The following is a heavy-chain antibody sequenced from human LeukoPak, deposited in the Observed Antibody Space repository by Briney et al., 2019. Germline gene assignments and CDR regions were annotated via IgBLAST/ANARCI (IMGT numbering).Heavy chain of an antibody. CDR2: INPNSGGT. J-gene: IGHJ4*02. V-gene: IGHV1-2*02. Sequence: RASVKASCKASGYTFTGYYIHWVRQAPGQGLEWMGWINPNSGGTNSAQKFQGGVTMTRDTSISTAYMELTRLRSDDAAVYYCARDRGDGGYEFDYWGQGTLVTVSS. CDR3: ARDRGDGGYEFDY. D-gene: IGHD5-12*01. CDR1: GYTFTGYY.